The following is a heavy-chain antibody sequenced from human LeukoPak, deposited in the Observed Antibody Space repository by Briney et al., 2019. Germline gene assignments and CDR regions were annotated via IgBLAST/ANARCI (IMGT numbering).Heavy chain of an antibody. Sequence: GGSLRLSCAASGFTFSDYYMSWIRQAPGKGLEWVSYISSSSSYTNYADSVKGRFTISRDNAKNSLHLQMNSLRAEDTAVYYCARGGTIVVVPAAMPVGDAFDIWGQGTMVTVSS. D-gene: IGHD2-2*01. J-gene: IGHJ3*02. V-gene: IGHV3-11*05. CDR2: ISSSSSYT. CDR1: GFTFSDYY. CDR3: ARGGTIVVVPAAMPVGDAFDI.